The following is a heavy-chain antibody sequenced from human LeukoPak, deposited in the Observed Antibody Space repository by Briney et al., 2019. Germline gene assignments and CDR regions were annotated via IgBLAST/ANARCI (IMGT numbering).Heavy chain of an antibody. Sequence: PSETLSLTCTVSGGSISGYYWSWIRQPPGKGLEWIGYIYYSGTTNYNPSLKSRVTISVDTSKNQFSLNLSSVTAADTAVYYCARDYSSYWYHFEYWGQGTLVTVSS. CDR2: IYYSGTT. J-gene: IGHJ4*02. CDR3: ARDYSSYWYHFEY. D-gene: IGHD6-13*01. CDR1: GGSISGYY. V-gene: IGHV4-59*01.